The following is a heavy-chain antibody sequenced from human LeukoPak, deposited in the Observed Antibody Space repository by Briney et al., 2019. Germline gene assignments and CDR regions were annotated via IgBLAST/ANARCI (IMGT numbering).Heavy chain of an antibody. J-gene: IGHJ4*02. D-gene: IGHD3/OR15-3a*01. V-gene: IGHV3-21*01. CDR3: TRDRTLDY. CDR1: GFTFSNYN. Sequence: GGSVRLSCAASGFTFSNYNMNWVRQAPGKGLEWVSSITSSSDYIYYADSLKGRATISRDNAKNSLYLQMNSLRAEDTAVYYCTRDRTLDYWGQGTLVTVSA. CDR2: ITSSSDYI.